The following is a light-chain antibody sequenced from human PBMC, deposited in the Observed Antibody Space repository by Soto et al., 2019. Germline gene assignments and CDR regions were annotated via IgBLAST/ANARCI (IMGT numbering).Light chain of an antibody. CDR1: QSVRSS. CDR2: DAS. CDR3: QQYNSWPET. Sequence: EIVMTQSPGTLSVSPGERATLFCRASQSVRSSLAWYQLKPGQAPRLFIYDASTRATGIPARFSGSGSGTEFTLTISSLQSEDFAVYYCQQYNSWPETFGQGTKVDIK. V-gene: IGKV3-15*01. J-gene: IGKJ1*01.